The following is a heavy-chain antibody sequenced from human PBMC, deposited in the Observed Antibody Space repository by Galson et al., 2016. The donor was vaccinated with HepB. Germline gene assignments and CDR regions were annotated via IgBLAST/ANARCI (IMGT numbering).Heavy chain of an antibody. Sequence: SVKVSCKASGYHFLNYGISWVRQAPGQGLEWMGGIIPIFGTANYAQKFQGRVTITADESTSTAYMELSSLRSEDTAVYYCARDNGEDDSSGYYGYWGQGTLVTVSS. CDR1: GYHFLNYG. V-gene: IGHV1-69*13. J-gene: IGHJ4*02. CDR2: IIPIFGTA. D-gene: IGHD3-22*01. CDR3: ARDNGEDDSSGYYGY.